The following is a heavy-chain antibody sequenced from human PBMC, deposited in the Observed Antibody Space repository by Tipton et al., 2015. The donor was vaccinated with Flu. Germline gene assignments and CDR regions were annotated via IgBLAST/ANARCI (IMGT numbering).Heavy chain of an antibody. CDR3: ARDPRGGYFDL. J-gene: IGHJ2*01. Sequence: QLVQSEAEVKKPGASVKVSCKASGYTFTSYYMHWVRQAPGQGLEWMGIINPSGGSTSYAQKFQGRVTMTRDTSTSTVYMELSSLRSEDAAVYYCARDPRGGYFDLWGRGTLVTVSS. CDR1: GYTFTSYY. CDR2: INPSGGST. V-gene: IGHV1-46*01.